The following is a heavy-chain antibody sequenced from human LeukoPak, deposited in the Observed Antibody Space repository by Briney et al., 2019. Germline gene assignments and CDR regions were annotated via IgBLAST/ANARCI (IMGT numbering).Heavy chain of an antibody. V-gene: IGHV3-7*01. Sequence: QPGGSLRLSCAASGFTFSSYWMSWVRQAPGKGPEWVANIKEDGSDKYYVGSVKGRFTISRDNAKNSLYLQMNSLRVEDTGVYYCARATFHSWDPWGQGTLVTVSS. CDR3: ARATFHSWDP. J-gene: IGHJ5*02. CDR2: IKEDGSDK. D-gene: IGHD2-15*01. CDR1: GFTFSSYW.